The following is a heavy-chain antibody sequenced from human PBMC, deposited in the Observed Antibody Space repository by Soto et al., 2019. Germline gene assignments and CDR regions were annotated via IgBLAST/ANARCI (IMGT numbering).Heavy chain of an antibody. CDR1: GYTFTNYD. J-gene: IGHJ1*01. CDR3: AADVGGYIYGLARH. D-gene: IGHD4-17*01. CDR2: INAYSGNT. Sequence: ASVKVSCKASGYTFTNYDINWVRQAPGQGPEYMGWINAYSGNTNYAQKLQGRVTMTTDTSTSTAYMELRSLRSDDTAVYYCAADVGGYIYGLARHWGPG. V-gene: IGHV1-18*01.